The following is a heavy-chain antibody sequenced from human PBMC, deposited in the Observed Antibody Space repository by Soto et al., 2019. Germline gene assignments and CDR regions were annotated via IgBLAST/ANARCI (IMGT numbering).Heavy chain of an antibody. J-gene: IGHJ5*02. Sequence: GGSLRLSCAASGFTFSSYSMNWVRQAPGKGLEWVSSISSSSSYVYYADSVKGRFTISRDNAKNSLYLQMNSLRAEDTAVYYCARDLIEYSSSNWFDPWGQGTLVTVSS. D-gene: IGHD6-6*01. CDR3: ARDLIEYSSSNWFDP. V-gene: IGHV3-21*01. CDR1: GFTFSSYS. CDR2: ISSSSSYV.